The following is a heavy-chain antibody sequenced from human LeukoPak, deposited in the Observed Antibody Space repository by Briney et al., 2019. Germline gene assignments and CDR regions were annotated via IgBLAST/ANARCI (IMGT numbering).Heavy chain of an antibody. J-gene: IGHJ5*02. Sequence: SETLSLTCAVYGGSFSGYYWSWIRQPPGKGLEWIGEINHSGSANYNPSLKSRVTISVDTSKNQFSLKLTSVTAADTAVYYCARRSLWFDPWGQGTLVTVSS. D-gene: IGHD3-10*01. V-gene: IGHV4-34*01. CDR1: GGSFSGYY. CDR2: INHSGSA. CDR3: ARRSLWFDP.